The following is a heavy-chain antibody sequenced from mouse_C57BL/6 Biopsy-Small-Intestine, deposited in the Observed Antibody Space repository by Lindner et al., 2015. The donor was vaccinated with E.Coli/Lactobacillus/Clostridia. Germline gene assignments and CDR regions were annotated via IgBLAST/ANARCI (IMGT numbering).Heavy chain of an antibody. Sequence: VQLQESGTELVKPGTSVKISCKASGYAFSNYWMNWVKQRPGKGLDWIGQIYPGDGDTNYSGKFKGKATLTADKSSSTAYMQLSSLTYEDSAVYYCARAFVSGTNEAMDYWGQGTSVTVSS. CDR2: IYPGDGDT. CDR1: GYAFSNYW. D-gene: IGHD2-14*01. J-gene: IGHJ4*01. V-gene: IGHV1-80*01. CDR3: ARAFVSGTNEAMDY.